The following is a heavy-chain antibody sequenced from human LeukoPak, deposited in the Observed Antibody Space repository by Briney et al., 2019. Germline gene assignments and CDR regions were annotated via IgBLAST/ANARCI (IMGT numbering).Heavy chain of an antibody. CDR1: GYTSTSYG. Sequence: ASVKVSCKASGYTSTSYGISWVRQAPGQGLEWMGWISAYNGNTNYAQKLQGRVIMTTDTSTSTAYMELRSLRSDDTAVYYCARDRRFLGYCSSTSCYRWDYWGQGTLVTVSS. D-gene: IGHD2-2*02. V-gene: IGHV1-18*01. CDR2: ISAYNGNT. J-gene: IGHJ4*02. CDR3: ARDRRFLGYCSSTSCYRWDY.